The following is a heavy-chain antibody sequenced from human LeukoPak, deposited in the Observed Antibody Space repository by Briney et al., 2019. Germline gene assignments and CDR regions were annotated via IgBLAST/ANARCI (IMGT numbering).Heavy chain of an antibody. D-gene: IGHD4-17*01. CDR1: GFSFSIYS. V-gene: IGHV3-48*04. J-gene: IGHJ4*02. CDR3: ARDRYGDYAIDS. Sequence: GGSLILSCAASGFSFSIYSMNWVRQAPGKGLEWVSYISSSSSTIYYADSVKGRFTIFRDNAKNSLYLQMISLRAEDTAVYFCARDRYGDYAIDSWGQGTLVTVSS. CDR2: ISSSSSTI.